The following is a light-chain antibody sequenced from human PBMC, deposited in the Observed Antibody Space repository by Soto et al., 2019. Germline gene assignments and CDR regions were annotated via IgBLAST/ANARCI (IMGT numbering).Light chain of an antibody. CDR3: QQYNNWPPT. CDR1: QSVSSN. CDR2: GAS. V-gene: IGKV3-15*01. J-gene: IGKJ2*01. Sequence: EIVMTQSTATLSVSPGERATLSCRASQSVSSNLAWYQQKPGQAPRLLIYGASTRATGIPARFSVSGSGTEFTLTFSSLQSEDFAVYYWQQYNNWPPTFGQGTKREIK.